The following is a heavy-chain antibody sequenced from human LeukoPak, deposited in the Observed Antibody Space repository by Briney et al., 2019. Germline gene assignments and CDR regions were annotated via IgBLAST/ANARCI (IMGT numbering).Heavy chain of an antibody. CDR2: ISSSGSTI. CDR3: ARDPLPYYDILTGPY. CDR1: GFTFSSYE. Sequence: GGSLRLSCAASGFTFSSYEMNWVRQAPEKGREWVSYISSSGSTIYYADSVKGRFTISRDNAKNSLYLQMNSLRAEDTAVYYCARDPLPYYDILTGPYWGQGTLVTVSS. J-gene: IGHJ4*02. D-gene: IGHD3-9*01. V-gene: IGHV3-48*03.